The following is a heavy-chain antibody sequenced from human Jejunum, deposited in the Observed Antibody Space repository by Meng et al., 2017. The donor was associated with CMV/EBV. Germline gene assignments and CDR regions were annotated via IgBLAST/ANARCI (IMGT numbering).Heavy chain of an antibody. J-gene: IGHJ4*02. Sequence: VSGASISGYYWHWIRQTPGKELEWIGYVDSSGTTTYNPSLKGRVTISVDTSKSQFSLELRSVIAADTAVFYCARGWGTTSPWDYWGQGTLVTVSS. CDR1: GASISGYY. D-gene: IGHD3-16*01. V-gene: IGHV4-59*01. CDR2: VDSSGTT. CDR3: ARGWGTTSPWDY.